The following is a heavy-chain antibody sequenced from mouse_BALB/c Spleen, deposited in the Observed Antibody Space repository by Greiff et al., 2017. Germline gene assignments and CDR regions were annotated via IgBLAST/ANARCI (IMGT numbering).Heavy chain of an antibody. V-gene: IGHV1-87*01. D-gene: IGHD2-4*01. CDR2: IYPGDGDT. CDR3: ARDDYDGVDY. Sequence: VQLQQSGAELARPGASVKLSCKASGYTFTSYWMQWVKQRPGQGLEWIGAIYPGDGDTRYTQKFKGKATLTADKSSSTAYMQLSSLASEDSAVYYCARDDYDGVDYWGQGTTLTVSS. CDR1: GYTFTSYW. J-gene: IGHJ2*01.